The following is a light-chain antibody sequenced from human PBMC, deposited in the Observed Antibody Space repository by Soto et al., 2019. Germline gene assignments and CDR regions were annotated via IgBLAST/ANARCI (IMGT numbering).Light chain of an antibody. J-gene: IGLJ2*01. CDR1: ISDVGVYNY. Sequence: QSALTQPPSASGSPGQSVTISCTGTISDVGVYNYVSWYQQHPGKAPKLMIYEVSQRPSGVPDRFSGSKSGNTASLTVSGLQADDEATYYCSSFADSNTLLFGGGTKVTVL. V-gene: IGLV2-8*01. CDR3: SSFADSNTLL. CDR2: EVS.